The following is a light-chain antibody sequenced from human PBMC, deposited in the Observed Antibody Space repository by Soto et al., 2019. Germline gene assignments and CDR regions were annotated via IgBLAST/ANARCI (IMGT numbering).Light chain of an antibody. CDR2: DVN. V-gene: IGLV2-14*03. J-gene: IGLJ1*01. CDR3: SSYTSSSTLGNV. CDR1: SSDVDGYNF. Sequence: QSVLTQPASVSGSPGQSITISCTGTSSDVDGYNFVFWYQQHPGKAPKVMIYDVNKRPSGVSNCFSGSKSGNTASLIISWLQAEDEADYYCSSYTSSSTLGNVFGTGTKVTVL.